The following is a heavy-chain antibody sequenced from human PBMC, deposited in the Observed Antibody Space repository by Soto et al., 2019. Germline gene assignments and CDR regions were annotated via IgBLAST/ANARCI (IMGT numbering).Heavy chain of an antibody. CDR2: IYYSGST. CDR1: GGSISGSSYY. V-gene: IGHV4-39*01. J-gene: IGHJ3*02. Sequence: SETLSLTCTVSGGSISGSSYYWGWIRQPPGKGLEWIGSIYYSGSTYYNQSLKNRVNISVDTSKNQFSLKLSSVTAADTTVYNCARGDIVATPHGDAFDIWGQGTMVTVSS. CDR3: ARGDIVATPHGDAFDI. D-gene: IGHD5-12*01.